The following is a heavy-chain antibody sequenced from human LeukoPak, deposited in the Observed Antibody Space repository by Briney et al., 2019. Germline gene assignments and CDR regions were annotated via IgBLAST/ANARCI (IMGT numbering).Heavy chain of an antibody. CDR2: INPSGGST. Sequence: ASVKVSCKASGYTFTSYYMHWVRQAPGQGLEWMGIINPSGGSTSYAQKFQGRVTMTRDMSTSTVYMELSSLRSEDTAVYYCAREARVGDSSGYPDAFDIWGQGTMVTVSS. D-gene: IGHD3-22*01. CDR1: GYTFTSYY. V-gene: IGHV1-46*01. CDR3: AREARVGDSSGYPDAFDI. J-gene: IGHJ3*02.